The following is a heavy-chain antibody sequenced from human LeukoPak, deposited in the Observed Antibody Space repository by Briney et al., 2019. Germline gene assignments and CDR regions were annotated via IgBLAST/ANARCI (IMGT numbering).Heavy chain of an antibody. CDR3: AKDPGFGYDFWSGYSTNWFDP. J-gene: IGHJ5*02. D-gene: IGHD3-3*01. CDR2: ISYDGSNK. CDR1: GFTFSSYG. V-gene: IGHV3-30*18. Sequence: GGSLRLSCAASGFTFSSYGMHWVRQAPSKGLEWVAVISYDGSNKYYADSMKGRFTISRDNSKNTLYLQMNSLRAEDTAVYYCAKDPGFGYDFWSGYSTNWFDPWGQGTLVTVSS.